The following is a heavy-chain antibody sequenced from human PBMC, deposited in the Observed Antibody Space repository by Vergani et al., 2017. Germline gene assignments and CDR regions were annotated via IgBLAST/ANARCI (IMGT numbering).Heavy chain of an antibody. J-gene: IGHJ4*02. V-gene: IGHV3-23*01. D-gene: IGHD3-9*01. Sequence: EVQLLESGGGLVQPGGSLRFSCAASGFTFSSYAMSWARQAPGKGLEWFSAISGSGDSTYYAAPVKGRFTITRDNSKNTLYLQLNSLRAEDTAVYYCAKDSGYFDWLLSYWGKGTLVTVSS. CDR3: AKDSGYFDWLLSY. CDR2: ISGSGDST. CDR1: GFTFSSYA.